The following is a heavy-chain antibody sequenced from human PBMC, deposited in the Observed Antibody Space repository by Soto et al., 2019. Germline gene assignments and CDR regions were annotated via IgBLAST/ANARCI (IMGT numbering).Heavy chain of an antibody. D-gene: IGHD2-21*01. Sequence: GGSLRLSCAVSGFTLSTFAMTWVRQAPGKGLECVSGITGSGSQIHYADSVKGRFTISKDNSKNTLYLQMDSLRADDTAVYFCAKDAVYKNGLWLMDQWGQGTQVTVSS. CDR1: GFTLSTFA. V-gene: IGHV3-23*01. CDR2: ITGSGSQI. CDR3: AKDAVYKNGLWLMDQ. J-gene: IGHJ4*02.